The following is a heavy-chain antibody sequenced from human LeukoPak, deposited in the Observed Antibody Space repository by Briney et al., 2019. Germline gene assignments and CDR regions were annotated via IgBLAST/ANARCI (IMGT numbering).Heavy chain of an antibody. J-gene: IGHJ4*02. Sequence: PGGSLRLSCAASGFTFSSYAMSWVRQAPGKGLEWVSTISGSGAYTYYADSVKGRFTISRDNSKNTLYLQMNSLTAEDTALYYCARNFRDRSMPIDYWGQGSLVTVSS. CDR1: GFTFSSYA. CDR2: ISGSGAYT. D-gene: IGHD2/OR15-2a*01. CDR3: ARNFRDRSMPIDY. V-gene: IGHV3-23*01.